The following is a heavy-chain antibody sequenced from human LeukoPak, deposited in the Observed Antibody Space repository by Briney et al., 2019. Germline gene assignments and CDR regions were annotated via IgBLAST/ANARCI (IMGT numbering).Heavy chain of an antibody. Sequence: PGRSLRLSCVASGFIFSDYYMSWIRQAPGKGLEWLSYLSSSGGDTYNADSVKGRFTISRDNAKNSLYLQANSLTVEDTAVYYCARGRSGGYTGDAFDIWGQGTVVTVSS. CDR3: ARGRSGGYTGDAFDI. CDR2: LSSSGGDT. V-gene: IGHV3-11*01. D-gene: IGHD3-22*01. CDR1: GFIFSDYY. J-gene: IGHJ3*02.